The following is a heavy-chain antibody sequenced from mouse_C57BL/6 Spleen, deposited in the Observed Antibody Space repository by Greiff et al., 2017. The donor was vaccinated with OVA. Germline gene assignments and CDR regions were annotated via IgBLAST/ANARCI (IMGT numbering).Heavy chain of an antibody. Sequence: EVKLVESGGGLVQPGGSLSLSCAASGFTFTDYYMSWVRQPPGKALEWLGFIRNKANGYTTEYSASVKGRFTISRDNSQSILYLQMNALRAEDSATYYCARSFTTVVAHYFDYWGQGTTLTVSS. V-gene: IGHV7-3*01. D-gene: IGHD1-1*01. J-gene: IGHJ2*01. CDR3: ARSFTTVVAHYFDY. CDR1: GFTFTDYY. CDR2: IRNKANGYTT.